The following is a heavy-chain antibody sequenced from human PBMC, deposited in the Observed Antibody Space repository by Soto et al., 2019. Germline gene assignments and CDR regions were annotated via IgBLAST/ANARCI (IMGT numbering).Heavy chain of an antibody. D-gene: IGHD1-7*01. CDR3: ARDRELPSSGWFDP. J-gene: IGHJ5*02. CDR1: GYTFTSYG. CDR2: ISAYNGNT. Sequence: GASLKVSCKASGYTFTSYGISWVRQAPGQGLEWMGWISAYNGNTNYAQKLQGRVTMTTDTSTSTAYMELRSLRSDDTAVYYCARDRELPSSGWFDPWGQGTLVTVSS. V-gene: IGHV1-18*01.